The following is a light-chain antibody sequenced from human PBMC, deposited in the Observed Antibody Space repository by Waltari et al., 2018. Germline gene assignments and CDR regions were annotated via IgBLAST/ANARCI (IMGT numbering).Light chain of an antibody. CDR3: QQYNDWPPVT. J-gene: IGKJ4*01. CDR2: GVS. V-gene: IGKV3-15*01. CDR1: QSVSSN. Sequence: TVMTQSPVAMSVSTGERVTLSCRASQSVSSNLAWYQQKPGQAPRLLIYGVSTRATGIPSRFSGSGSGTEFTLTISRLQSEDFAVYYCQQYNDWPPVTFGGGTKVEIK.